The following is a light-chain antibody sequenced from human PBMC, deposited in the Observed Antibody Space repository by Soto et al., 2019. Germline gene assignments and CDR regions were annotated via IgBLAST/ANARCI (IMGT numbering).Light chain of an antibody. V-gene: IGKV3-20*01. Sequence: EIVLTQSPGTLSLSPGERATLSCRASQRVSSSYLAWYQQTPGQAPRLLIYGASSRATGVPDRFSGSGSGTDFTLTISRLEPEDFAVYSCQQYGSFPLTFGGGTKVAI. CDR1: QRVSSSY. J-gene: IGKJ4*01. CDR2: GAS. CDR3: QQYGSFPLT.